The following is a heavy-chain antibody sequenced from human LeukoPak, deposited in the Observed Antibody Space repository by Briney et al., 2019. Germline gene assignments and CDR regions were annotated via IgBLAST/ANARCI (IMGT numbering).Heavy chain of an antibody. J-gene: IGHJ4*02. CDR1: GGSISSSSYY. V-gene: IGHV4-39*01. CDR3: ARLGSSSWYVGY. D-gene: IGHD6-13*01. Sequence: PSETLSLTCTVSGGSISSSSYYWGWIRQPPGKGLEWIGSIYYSGSTYYNPSLKSRVTISVDTSKNQFPLKLSSVTAADTAVYYCARLGSSSWYVGYWGQGTLVTVSS. CDR2: IYYSGST.